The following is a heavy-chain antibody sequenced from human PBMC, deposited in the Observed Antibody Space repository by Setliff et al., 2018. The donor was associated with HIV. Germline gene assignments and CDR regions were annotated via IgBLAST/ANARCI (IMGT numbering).Heavy chain of an antibody. V-gene: IGHV1-3*01. Sequence: ASVKVSCKASGYSFTTYAIHWVRQAPGQSLEWMGWLNAGDGDSGPSQEFRGRVIITRDTSASTAYMELTSLRSDDTAVYYCAKSREGFSVPDDAFDIRGQGTMVTVSS. CDR3: AKSREGFSVPDDAFDI. J-gene: IGHJ3*02. CDR1: GYSFTTYA. D-gene: IGHD1-26*01. CDR2: LNAGDGDS.